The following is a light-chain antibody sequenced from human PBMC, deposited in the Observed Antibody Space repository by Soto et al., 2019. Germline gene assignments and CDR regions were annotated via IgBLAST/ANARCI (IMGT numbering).Light chain of an antibody. V-gene: IGKV1-39*01. CDR1: QTVTRY. Sequence: DIQMTQSPSSLSASVGDRVSIACRASQTVTRYLNWYRQKPGKAPELLIYFASTLQAGVPSRFSASGFGTDFSLTISSLQPEDFATYFCQQSYGNPYPFGQGT. CDR2: FAS. J-gene: IGKJ2*01. CDR3: QQSYGNPYP.